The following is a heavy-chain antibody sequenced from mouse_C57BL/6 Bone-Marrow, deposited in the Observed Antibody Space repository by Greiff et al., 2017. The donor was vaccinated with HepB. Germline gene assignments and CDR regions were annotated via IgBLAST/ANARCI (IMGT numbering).Heavy chain of an antibody. CDR2: IDPSDSYT. D-gene: IGHD2-5*01. CDR3: AREQNSNYRRGAMDY. J-gene: IGHJ4*01. Sequence: VQLQQPGAELVKPGASVKLSCKASGYTFTSYWMQWVKQRPGQGLEWIGEIDPSDSYTNYNQKFKGKSTLTVDTSSSTAYMQLSSLTSEDSAVYYCAREQNSNYRRGAMDYWGQGTSVTVSS. V-gene: IGHV1-50*01. CDR1: GYTFTSYW.